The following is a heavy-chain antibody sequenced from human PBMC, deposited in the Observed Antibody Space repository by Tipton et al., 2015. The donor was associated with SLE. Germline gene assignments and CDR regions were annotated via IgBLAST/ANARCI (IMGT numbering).Heavy chain of an antibody. D-gene: IGHD3-22*01. Sequence: TLSLTCTVSGASVSSSVYSWGWIRQPPGKGLQWIGAMFYSGSAHYNPSLKGRVAISVDTSKNVFSLNVSSVTAADTAVYYCARAMINWFDPWGQGTQVTVSS. CDR3: ARAMINWFDP. V-gene: IGHV4-39*07. CDR1: GASVSSSVYS. CDR2: MFYSGSA. J-gene: IGHJ5*02.